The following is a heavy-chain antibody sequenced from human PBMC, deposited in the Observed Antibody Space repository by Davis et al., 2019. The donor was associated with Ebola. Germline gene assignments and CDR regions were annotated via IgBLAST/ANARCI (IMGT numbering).Heavy chain of an antibody. V-gene: IGHV3-7*03. CDR2: IKEDGSEK. Sequence: GESLKISCAASGFTFSTNWMSWVRQAPGKGLEWVAKIKEDGSEKLEVDSVKGRFTISRDNAKDSLYLQMNSLRAEDTAVYYCARGSRNMDVWGQGTTVTVSS. J-gene: IGHJ6*02. CDR3: ARGSRNMDV. CDR1: GFTFSTNW.